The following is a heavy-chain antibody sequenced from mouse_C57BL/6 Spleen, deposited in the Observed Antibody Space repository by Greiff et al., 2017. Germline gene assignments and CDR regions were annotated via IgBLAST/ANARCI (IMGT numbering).Heavy chain of an antibody. CDR3: ARSTITTRAMDY. D-gene: IGHD1-1*01. CDR2: IYPGDGDT. Sequence: VQLQQSGPELVKPGASVKISCKASGYAFSSSWMNWVKQRPGKGLEWIGRIYPGDGDTNYNGKFKGKATLTADKSSSTAYMQLSSLTSEDSAVYFCARSTITTRAMDYWGQGTSVTVSS. J-gene: IGHJ4*01. V-gene: IGHV1-82*01. CDR1: GYAFSSSW.